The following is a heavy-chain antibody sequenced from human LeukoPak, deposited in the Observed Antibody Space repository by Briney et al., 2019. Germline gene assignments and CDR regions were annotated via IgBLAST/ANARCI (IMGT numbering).Heavy chain of an antibody. J-gene: IGHJ4*02. Sequence: PGGSLRLSCAASGFIFSTYWMSWVRQAPGKWLEWVANIKQDGGEEHYVDSVKGRFTISRDNAKNSLYLQMNSLRAEDTAVYYCARDKSADYGDSYFDSWGQGILVTVSS. CDR3: ARDKSADYGDSYFDS. CDR1: GFIFSTYW. CDR2: IKQDGGEE. V-gene: IGHV3-7*01. D-gene: IGHD4-17*01.